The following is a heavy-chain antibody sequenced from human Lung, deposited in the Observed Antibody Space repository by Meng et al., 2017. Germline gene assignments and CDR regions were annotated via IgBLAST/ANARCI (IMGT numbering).Heavy chain of an antibody. CDR1: GGSISSGGYY. Sequence: QVRLQEAGPVLVKPSQTPSLTCTVSGGSISSGGYYWSWIRQHPGKGLEWIGYIYYSGSTYYNPSLKSRVTISVDTSKNQFSLKLSSVTAADTAVYYCAREPYYYGSGSYSSYWYFDLWGRGTLVTVSS. V-gene: IGHV4-31*03. D-gene: IGHD3-10*01. J-gene: IGHJ2*01. CDR3: AREPYYYGSGSYSSYWYFDL. CDR2: IYYSGST.